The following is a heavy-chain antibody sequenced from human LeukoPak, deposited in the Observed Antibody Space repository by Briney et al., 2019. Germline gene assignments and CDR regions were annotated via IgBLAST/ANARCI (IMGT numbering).Heavy chain of an antibody. Sequence: GGSLRLSCAASGFTFSSYSMNWVRQPPGKGLEWVSSISSSSSYIYYADSVKGRFTISRDNAKNSLYLQMNSLRAEDTAVYYCAREVVGGYFDYWGQGTLVTVSS. V-gene: IGHV3-21*01. D-gene: IGHD2-15*01. CDR1: GFTFSSYS. CDR2: ISSSSSYI. CDR3: AREVVGGYFDY. J-gene: IGHJ4*02.